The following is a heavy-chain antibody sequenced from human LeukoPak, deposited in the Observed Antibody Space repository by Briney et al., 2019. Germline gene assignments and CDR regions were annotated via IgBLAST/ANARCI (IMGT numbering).Heavy chain of an antibody. CDR2: INPSGGST. J-gene: IGHJ5*02. CDR3: ARRRYCSGGSCHRYNWFDP. D-gene: IGHD2-15*01. CDR1: GYTFTSYY. Sequence: ASVKVSCKASGYTFTSYYMHWVRQAPGQGLEWMGIINPSGGSTSYAQKFQGRVTMTRDTSISTAYMELSRLRSDDTAVYYCARRRYCSGGSCHRYNWFDPWGQGTLVTVSS. V-gene: IGHV1-46*01.